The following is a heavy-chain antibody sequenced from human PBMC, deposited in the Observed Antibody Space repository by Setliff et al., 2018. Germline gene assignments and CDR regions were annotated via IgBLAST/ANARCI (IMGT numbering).Heavy chain of an antibody. CDR2: FYPRDSDT. CDR1: GYTFTNNW. D-gene: IGHD5-12*01. CDR3: ARFRGGYSAYDWVDY. Sequence: GESLKISCEGSGYTFTNNWIGWVRQMPGKGLEWMGIFYPRDSDTRYSPSFQGQVTISADTSITTAYLQWSSLKASDSAMYYCARFRGGYSAYDWVDYWGQGTLVTVSS. J-gene: IGHJ4*02. V-gene: IGHV5-51*01.